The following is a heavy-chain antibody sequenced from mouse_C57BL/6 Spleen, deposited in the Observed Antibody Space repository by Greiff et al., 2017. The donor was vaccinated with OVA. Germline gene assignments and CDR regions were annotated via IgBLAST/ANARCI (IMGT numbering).Heavy chain of an antibody. CDR1: GYAFSSSW. CDR3: ARDDDEERFAY. Sequence: QVQLQQSGPELVKPGASVKISCKASGYAFSSSWMNWVKQRPGKGLEWIGRIYPGDGDTNYNGKFKGKATLTADKSSSTAYMQLSSLTSEVSAVYFCARDDDEERFAYWGQGTLVTVSA. J-gene: IGHJ3*01. V-gene: IGHV1-82*01. D-gene: IGHD2-4*01. CDR2: IYPGDGDT.